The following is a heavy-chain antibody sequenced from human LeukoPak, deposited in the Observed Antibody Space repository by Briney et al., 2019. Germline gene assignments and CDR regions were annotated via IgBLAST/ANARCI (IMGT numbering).Heavy chain of an antibody. CDR3: ARVRYFDSGGYYYDFNF. D-gene: IGHD3-22*01. V-gene: IGHV4-39*07. J-gene: IGHJ4*02. CDR2: IYYSGST. CDR1: GGSISSSSYY. Sequence: SETLSLTCTVSGGSISSSSYYWGWIRQPPGKGLEWIGSIYYSGSTYYNPSLKSRVTISVDTSKNQFSLKLSSVTAADTAVYCCARVRYFDSGGYYYDFNFWGQGTLVTVSS.